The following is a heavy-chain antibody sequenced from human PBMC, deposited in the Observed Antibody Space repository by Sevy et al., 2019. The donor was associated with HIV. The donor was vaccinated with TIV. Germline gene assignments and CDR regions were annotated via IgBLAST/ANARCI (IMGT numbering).Heavy chain of an antibody. CDR1: GYSFSSYW. Sequence: GESLKISCKGSGYSFSSYWIGWVRQMPGKGLEWMGIIYPGDSDIIYSPSFQGQVTISADKSISTAYLQWSSLKVSDTAMYYCARHDGALGQVAQMDVWGQGTTVTVSS. V-gene: IGHV5-51*01. J-gene: IGHJ6*02. D-gene: IGHD3-10*01. CDR2: IYPGDSDI. CDR3: ARHDGALGQVAQMDV.